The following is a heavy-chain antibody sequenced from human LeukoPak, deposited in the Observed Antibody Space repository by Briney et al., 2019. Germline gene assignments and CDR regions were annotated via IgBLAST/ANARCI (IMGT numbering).Heavy chain of an antibody. V-gene: IGHV3-53*01. CDR1: GFTVSTKY. J-gene: IGHJ4*02. CDR3: ARVGGVPAAHFDY. D-gene: IGHD2-2*01. CDR2: IYSSGTT. Sequence: GGSLRLSCVASGFTVSTKYMSWVRQAPGKGLEWVSLIYSSGTTYYADSVKGRFTISRDNSENSLYLQMNSLRAEDTAVYYCARVGGVPAAHFDYWGQGTLVTVSS.